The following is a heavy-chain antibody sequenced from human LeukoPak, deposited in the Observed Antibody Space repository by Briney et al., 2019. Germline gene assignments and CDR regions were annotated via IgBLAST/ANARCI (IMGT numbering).Heavy chain of an antibody. CDR2: INPSGGST. CDR3: ARDRTVLPAAMSGISY. Sequence: ASVKVSCKASGYTFTSYYMHWVRQAPGQGLEWMGIINPSGGSTSYAQKFQGRVTMTRDTSTSTVYMELSSLRSEDTAVYYCARDRTVLPAAMSGISYWGQGTLVTVSS. D-gene: IGHD2-2*01. V-gene: IGHV1-46*01. J-gene: IGHJ4*02. CDR1: GYTFTSYY.